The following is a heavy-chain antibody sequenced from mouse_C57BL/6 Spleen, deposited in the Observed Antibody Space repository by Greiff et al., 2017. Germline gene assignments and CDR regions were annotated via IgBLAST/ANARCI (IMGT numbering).Heavy chain of an antibody. D-gene: IGHD2-2*01. Sequence: LQESGPELVKPGASVKISCKASGYAFSSSWMNWVKQRPGKGLEWIGRIYPGDGDTNYNGKFKGKATLTADKSSSTAYMQLSSLTSEDSAVYFCAREGYYWYFDVWGTGTTVTVSS. V-gene: IGHV1-82*01. J-gene: IGHJ1*03. CDR3: AREGYYWYFDV. CDR2: IYPGDGDT. CDR1: GYAFSSSW.